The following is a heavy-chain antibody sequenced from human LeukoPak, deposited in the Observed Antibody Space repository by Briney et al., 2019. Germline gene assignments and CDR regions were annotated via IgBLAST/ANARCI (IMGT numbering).Heavy chain of an antibody. CDR1: GYTFSSYA. Sequence: PGGSLRLSCAASGYTFSSYAMSWVRQAPGKGLEWVSAISGSGGSTYYADPVKGRFTISRENSKNTLYLQMNSLRAEDTAVYYCAKAQYYYDSSGYYSDYWGQGTLVIVSS. J-gene: IGHJ4*02. D-gene: IGHD3-22*01. CDR2: ISGSGGST. V-gene: IGHV3-23*01. CDR3: AKAQYYYDSSGYYSDY.